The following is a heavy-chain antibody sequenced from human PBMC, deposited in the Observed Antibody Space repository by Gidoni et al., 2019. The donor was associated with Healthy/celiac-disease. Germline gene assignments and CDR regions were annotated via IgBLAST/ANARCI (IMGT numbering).Heavy chain of an antibody. Sequence: QITLKESGPTLVKPTQTLTLTCTFSGFSLSTSGVGVGWIRQPPGKALEWLALIYWDDDKRYSPSLKSRLTITKDTSKNQVVLTMTNMDPVDTATYYCAHNRVRFLEWLPPLSPPFDYWGQGTLVTVSS. D-gene: IGHD3-3*01. V-gene: IGHV2-5*02. CDR3: AHNRVRFLEWLPPLSPPFDY. J-gene: IGHJ4*02. CDR1: GFSLSTSGVG. CDR2: IYWDDDK.